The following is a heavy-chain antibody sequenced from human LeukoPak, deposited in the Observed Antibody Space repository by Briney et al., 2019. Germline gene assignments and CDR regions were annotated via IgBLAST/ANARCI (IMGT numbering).Heavy chain of an antibody. CDR2: IYYSGST. V-gene: IGHV4-59*01. D-gene: IGHD3-10*01. CDR1: GGSISSYY. CDR3: AREASGDYGSVPGYYGMDV. J-gene: IGHJ6*02. Sequence: SETLSLTCTVSGGSISSYYWSWIRQPPGKGLEWIGYIYYSGSTNYNPSLKSRVTISVDTSKNQFSLKLSSVTAADTAVYYCAREASGDYGSVPGYYGMDVWGQGTTVTVSS.